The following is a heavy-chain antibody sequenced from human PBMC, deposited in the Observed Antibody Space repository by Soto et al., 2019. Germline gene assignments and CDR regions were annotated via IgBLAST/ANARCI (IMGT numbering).Heavy chain of an antibody. J-gene: IGHJ5*02. CDR1: GGSFSSYY. V-gene: IGHV4-34*01. CDR2: INHSGST. Sequence: QVQLQQWGAGLLKPSETLSLTCAVYGGSFSSYYWSWIRQPPGKGLEWIGEINHSGSTNYNPSLKSRVTISVETSTNQFSLNMSSVTAADTAVYYCARSGRQQLAQRNCFDPWGQGTLVIVSS. D-gene: IGHD6-13*01. CDR3: ARSGRQQLAQRNCFDP.